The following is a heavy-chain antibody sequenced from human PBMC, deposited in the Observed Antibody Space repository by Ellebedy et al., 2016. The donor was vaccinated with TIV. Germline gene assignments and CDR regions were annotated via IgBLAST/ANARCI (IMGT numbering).Heavy chain of an antibody. CDR2: ISYDGSNK. CDR1: GLSFRTYA. Sequence: GGSLRLSXAVSGLSFRTYAMHWVRQAPGKGLEWVAVISYDGSNKYYADSVKGRFTISRDNSKNTMYLQMNSLRVEDTAVYYCASPSYCSGDTCTSLFDYWGQGTLVTVSS. D-gene: IGHD2-15*01. V-gene: IGHV3-30-3*01. CDR3: ASPSYCSGDTCTSLFDY. J-gene: IGHJ4*02.